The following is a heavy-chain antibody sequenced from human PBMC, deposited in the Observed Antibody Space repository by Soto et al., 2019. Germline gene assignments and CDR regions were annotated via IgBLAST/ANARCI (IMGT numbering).Heavy chain of an antibody. CDR3: AKGMVGFGELLVARPNYYYYYGMDV. V-gene: IGHV3-23*01. CDR2: ISGSGGST. D-gene: IGHD3-10*01. Sequence: GGSLRLSCAASGFTFSSYAMSWVRQAPGKGLEWVSAISGSGGSTYYGDPVKGRFTISRDNSKNAWYLQMNSLRAEDTAVYYCAKGMVGFGELLVARPNYYYYYGMDVWGQGTTVTVSS. CDR1: GFTFSSYA. J-gene: IGHJ6*02.